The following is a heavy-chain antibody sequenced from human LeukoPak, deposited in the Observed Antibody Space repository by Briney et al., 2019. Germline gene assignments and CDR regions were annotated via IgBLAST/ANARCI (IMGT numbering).Heavy chain of an antibody. CDR1: GFIFSSYG. D-gene: IGHD6-19*01. J-gene: IGHJ5*02. Sequence: GGSLRLSCAASGFIFSSYGMHWVRQAPGKGLEWVADIWFDGSNKYYAESVKGRFTISRNISENTLYLQMNSLRAEDTAVYYCARDLRSSGWYHWFDPWGQGTLVTVSS. CDR2: IWFDGSNK. V-gene: IGHV3-33*01. CDR3: ARDLRSSGWYHWFDP.